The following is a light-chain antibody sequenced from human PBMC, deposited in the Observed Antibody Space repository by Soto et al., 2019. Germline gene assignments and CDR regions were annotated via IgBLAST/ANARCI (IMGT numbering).Light chain of an antibody. CDR1: QSVSQNY. Sequence: EIVLKQSPGTLSLSARERATLSCRASQSVSQNYLAWYKQKPGQAPRLLIYGASNRATGIPDRFSGSGSGTYFTLTISRMEPEEFAVYYCQQYGSSGTFGQGTKVDIK. J-gene: IGKJ1*01. V-gene: IGKV3-20*01. CDR3: QQYGSSGT. CDR2: GAS.